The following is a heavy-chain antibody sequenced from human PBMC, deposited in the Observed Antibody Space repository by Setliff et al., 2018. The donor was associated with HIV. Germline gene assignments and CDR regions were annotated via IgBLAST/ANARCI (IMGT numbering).Heavy chain of an antibody. CDR1: GYTFTSYG. V-gene: IGHV1-18*01. CDR3: ARCGGCSGWSYYYYYYMDV. Sequence: ASVKVSCKASGYTFTSYGISWVRQAPGQGLEWMGWISAYNGNKNYAQKLQGRFTMTTDTSTSTAYMELRSLRSDDTAVYYCARCGGCSGWSYYYYYYMDVWGKGTTVTVSS. D-gene: IGHD6-19*01. CDR2: ISAYNGNK. J-gene: IGHJ6*03.